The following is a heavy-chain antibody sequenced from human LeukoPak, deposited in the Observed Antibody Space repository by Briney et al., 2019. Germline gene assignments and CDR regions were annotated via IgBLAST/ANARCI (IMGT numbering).Heavy chain of an antibody. CDR1: GYRFATYW. V-gene: IGHV5-51*01. J-gene: IGHJ4*02. CDR2: IYPGDSDT. D-gene: IGHD3-22*01. Sequence: SGESLKISCKGSGYRFATYWIGWVRQMPGKGLEWMGIIYPGDSDTRYSPSFQGQVTISADKSISTAYLQWSSLKASDTAMYFCARHSYHDSSGYYSYFDYWGQGTLVTVSS. CDR3: ARHSYHDSSGYYSYFDY.